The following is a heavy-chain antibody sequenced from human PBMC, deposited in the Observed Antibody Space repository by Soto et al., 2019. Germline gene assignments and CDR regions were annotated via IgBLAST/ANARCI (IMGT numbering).Heavy chain of an antibody. CDR3: ARAVKRLANCDY. Sequence: QVQLQESGPGLVKPSETLSLTCTVSGGYVSSDTFYWSWLRQPPGKGLEWIGFISDSGSSEYNPSLKSRVAMSVDTSMNHFSLKMCSVTAGDTAVYYCARAVKRLANCDYWGQGTLVTVSA. J-gene: IGHJ4*02. CDR1: GGYVSSDTFY. CDR2: ISDSGSS. V-gene: IGHV4-61*01. D-gene: IGHD6-25*01.